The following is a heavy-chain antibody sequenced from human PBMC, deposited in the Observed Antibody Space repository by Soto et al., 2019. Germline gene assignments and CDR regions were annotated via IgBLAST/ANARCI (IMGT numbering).Heavy chain of an antibody. Sequence: GGSLRLSCAASGFTFSSYAMSWVRQAPGKGLEWVSAISGSGGSTYYADSVKGRFTISRDNSKNTLYLQMNSLRAEDTAVYYCSEDLRARISIVVVLPYYWGQGTLVTV. V-gene: IGHV3-23*01. CDR3: SEDLRARISIVVVLPYY. CDR2: ISGSGGST. J-gene: IGHJ4*02. D-gene: IGHD2-2*01. CDR1: GFTFSSYA.